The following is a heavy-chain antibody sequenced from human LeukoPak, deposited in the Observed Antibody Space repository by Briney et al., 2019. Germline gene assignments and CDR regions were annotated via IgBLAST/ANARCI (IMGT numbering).Heavy chain of an antibody. V-gene: IGHV1-2*02. Sequence: GASVTVSCRASGYTFTVFYIHWVRQALGQGLEWMGRINPNSGATNYAQKFQGRVTMTRDTSISTVYMELSGLRSDDTAVYFCARLNTDPWGQGTLVTVSS. CDR3: ARLNTDP. J-gene: IGHJ5*02. CDR2: INPNSGAT. CDR1: GYTFTVFY.